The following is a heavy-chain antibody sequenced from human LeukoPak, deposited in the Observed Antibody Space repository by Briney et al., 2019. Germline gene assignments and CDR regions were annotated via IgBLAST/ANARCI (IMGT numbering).Heavy chain of an antibody. V-gene: IGHV3-53*05. CDR2: IYSGGST. J-gene: IGHJ4*02. CDR3: ARSGGLQKFDY. D-gene: IGHD4-11*01. CDR1: GFTVSSNY. Sequence: GGSLRLSCAASGFTVSSNYMSWVRQAPGKGLEWVSVIYSGGSTHYADSVKGRFIISRDTSKNTLYLQMNSLRAEDTAVYYCARSGGLQKFDYWGQGTLVTVSS.